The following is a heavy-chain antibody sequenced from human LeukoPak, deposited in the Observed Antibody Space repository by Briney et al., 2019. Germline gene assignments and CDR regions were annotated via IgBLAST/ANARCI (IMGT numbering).Heavy chain of an antibody. CDR2: VSAYNGDT. J-gene: IGHJ4*02. V-gene: IGHV1-18*01. Sequence: ASVKVSCTASGYTYTTYAISWMRQAPGQGLEWVGRVSAYNGDTNYAQQFRGRVTMITDSSTSTAYMELCSLPSDDTAVYYCARGARLYYRQPVDYWGQGTLVTVFS. D-gene: IGHD3-10*01. CDR3: ARGARLYYRQPVDY. CDR1: GYTYTTYA.